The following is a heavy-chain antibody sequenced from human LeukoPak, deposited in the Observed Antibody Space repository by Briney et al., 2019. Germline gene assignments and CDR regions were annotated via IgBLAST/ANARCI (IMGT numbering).Heavy chain of an antibody. CDR1: GFTFSSYS. D-gene: IGHD4-17*01. V-gene: IGHV3-48*01. CDR2: ISSSSSTI. Sequence: PGGSLRLSCAVSGFTFSSYSMNWVRQAPGKGLEWVSYISSSSSTIYYADSVKGRFTISRDNAKNSLYLQMNSLRAEDTAVYYCARNIGLTRARYGANLGNAFDIWGQGTMVTVSS. CDR3: ARNIGLTRARYGANLGNAFDI. J-gene: IGHJ3*02.